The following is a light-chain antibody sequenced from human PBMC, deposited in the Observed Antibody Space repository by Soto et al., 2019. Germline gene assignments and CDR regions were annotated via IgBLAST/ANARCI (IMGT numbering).Light chain of an antibody. CDR1: QNINNY. J-gene: IGKJ5*01. Sequence: DIQMTQYASALSASVPDRVTITCQSSQNINNYLNWYQQKPGRAPKLLIYGASNLEAGVPSRFRGSGSGTDFTFTISRLQPEDIATYYCQQYENLPPFGQGTRLEIK. CDR2: GAS. V-gene: IGKV1-33*01. CDR3: QQYENLPP.